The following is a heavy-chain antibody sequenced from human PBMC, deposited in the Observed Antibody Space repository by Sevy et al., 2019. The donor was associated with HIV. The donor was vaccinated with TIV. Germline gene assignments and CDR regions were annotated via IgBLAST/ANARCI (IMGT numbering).Heavy chain of an antibody. J-gene: IGHJ4*02. CDR1: GFIFDDYA. CDR2: ITWNSGKI. CDR3: AKARGAMAVVICGADCYFDS. D-gene: IGHD2-21*02. V-gene: IGHV3-9*01. Sequence: GGCLRLSCAASGFIFDDYALHWVRQVPGRGLEWVAGITWNSGKIVYADSVRGRFTISRDNTKNSLHLQMNSLKADDTAFYYRAKARGAMAVVICGADCYFDSWGRGTSVTVSS.